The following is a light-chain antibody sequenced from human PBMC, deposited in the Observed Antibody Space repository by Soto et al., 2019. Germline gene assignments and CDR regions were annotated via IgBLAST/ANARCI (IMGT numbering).Light chain of an antibody. CDR1: SSDVGAYNF. Sequence: QSALTQPASVSGSPGQSITISCTGTSSDVGAYNFVSWYQHHPGRAPKLMIYDINNRPSGVSKRFSGSKSGNTASLTISGLQAEDEADYYCVSYTARSSYVFGTGTKLTVL. CDR2: DIN. V-gene: IGLV2-14*01. CDR3: VSYTARSSYV. J-gene: IGLJ1*01.